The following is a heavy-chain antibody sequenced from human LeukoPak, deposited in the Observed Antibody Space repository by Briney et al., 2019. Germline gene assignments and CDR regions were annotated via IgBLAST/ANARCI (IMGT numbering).Heavy chain of an antibody. Sequence: PGGSLRLSCAASGFPFSNYWMHWVRQAPGKGLVWVSRVNSDGSTTNYADSVKGRFTISRDNAENTLYMRMNSLRPEDTAVYYCERGYYSSSRFDSWGQGPLVTVSS. CDR2: VNSDGSTT. CDR1: GFPFSNYW. J-gene: IGHJ4*02. V-gene: IGHV3-74*01. D-gene: IGHD6-13*01. CDR3: ERGYYSSSRFDS.